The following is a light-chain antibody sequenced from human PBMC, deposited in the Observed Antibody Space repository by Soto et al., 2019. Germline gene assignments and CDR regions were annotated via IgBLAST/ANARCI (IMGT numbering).Light chain of an antibody. CDR1: QSVSSY. CDR2: VAS. V-gene: IGKV3-15*01. Sequence: EMVMTQSPATLSVSPGERATLSCRASQSVSSYLAWYQQKPGQPPRLLIYVASTRAAGIPARFSGIGSGTEFTLTINSLQSEDFAVYYCQQYKDWPPRFGQGTKVEIK. J-gene: IGKJ1*01. CDR3: QQYKDWPPR.